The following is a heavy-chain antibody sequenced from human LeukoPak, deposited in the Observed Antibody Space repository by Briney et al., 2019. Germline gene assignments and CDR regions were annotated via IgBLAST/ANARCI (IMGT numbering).Heavy chain of an antibody. CDR1: GFTFSSYA. V-gene: IGHV3-23*01. CDR3: AREKYSTGWFDY. D-gene: IGHD6-19*01. J-gene: IGHJ4*02. CDR2: ISGSGGRT. Sequence: GGSLRLSCAASGFTFSSYAMSWVRQAPGKGLEWVSTISGSGGRTYYADSVKGRFTISRDNSKNTLYLQMNSLRAEDTAVYYCAREKYSTGWFDYWGQGTLVTVSS.